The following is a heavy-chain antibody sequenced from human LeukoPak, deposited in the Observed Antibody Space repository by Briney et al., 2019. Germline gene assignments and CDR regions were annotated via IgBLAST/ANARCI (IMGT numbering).Heavy chain of an antibody. Sequence: SETLSLTCTVSGDSIRSYYWSWIRQPAGKGLEWIGRIYTSGNTNYSPSLKSRVTISVDTSKKQFSLKLSSVTAADTAVYYCARVVPGYCSTTSCYDVDAFDIWGQGTRVTVSS. CDR1: GDSIRSYY. V-gene: IGHV4-4*07. D-gene: IGHD2-2*01. CDR3: ARVVPGYCSTTSCYDVDAFDI. CDR2: IYTSGNT. J-gene: IGHJ3*02.